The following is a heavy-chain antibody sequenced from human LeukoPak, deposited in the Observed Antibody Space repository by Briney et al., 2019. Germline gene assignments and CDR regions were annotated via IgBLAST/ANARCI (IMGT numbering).Heavy chain of an antibody. Sequence: PSETLSLTCTVSGYSISSGYYWGWIRQPPGKGLEWIGSIYHSGSTYYNPSLKSRVTISVDTSKNQFSLKLSSVTAADTAVYYCARLLRGTYYFDYWGQGTLVTVSS. CDR3: ARLLRGTYYFDY. CDR1: GYSISSGYY. CDR2: IYHSGST. J-gene: IGHJ4*02. V-gene: IGHV4-38-2*02. D-gene: IGHD1-26*01.